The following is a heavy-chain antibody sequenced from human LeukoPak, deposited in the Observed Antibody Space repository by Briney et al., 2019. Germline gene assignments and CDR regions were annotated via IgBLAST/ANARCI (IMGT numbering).Heavy chain of an antibody. D-gene: IGHD3-22*01. CDR3: ARGGYYDSSGRNFDY. CDR1: GFTFSSYG. CDR2: IWYDGSNK. J-gene: IGHJ4*02. Sequence: PGRSLRLSCAASGFTFSSYGMHWVRQAPGKGLEWVAVIWYDGSNKYYADSVKGRFTISRDNAKNTLYLQMNSLRAEDTAVYYCARGGYYDSSGRNFDYWGQGTLVTVSS. V-gene: IGHV3-33*01.